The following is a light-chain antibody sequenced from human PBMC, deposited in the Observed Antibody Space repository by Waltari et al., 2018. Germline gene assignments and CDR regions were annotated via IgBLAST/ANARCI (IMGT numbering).Light chain of an antibody. CDR1: SSDVGGYND. Sequence: QSALTQPASVSGSPGQSITISCTGTSSDVGGYNDVSWYQQHPGKAPKLMIYDVSNWPSGVSNRFSGSKSGNTASLTISGLQAEDEADYYCSSYTSSSTRVFGTGTKVTVL. CDR3: SSYTSSSTRV. CDR2: DVS. V-gene: IGLV2-14*01. J-gene: IGLJ1*01.